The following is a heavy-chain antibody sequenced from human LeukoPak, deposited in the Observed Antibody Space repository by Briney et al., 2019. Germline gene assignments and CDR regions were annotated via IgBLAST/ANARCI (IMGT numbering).Heavy chain of an antibody. CDR1: GYTFTSYD. CDR3: ARRSDWDDAFDI. D-gene: IGHD3/OR15-3a*01. V-gene: IGHV1-8*01. Sequence: ASVKVFCKASGYTFTSYDINWVRQATGQGLEWMGWMNPNSGNTGYAQKFQGRVTMTRNTSISTAYMELSSLRSEDTAVYYCARRSDWDDAFDIWGQGTMVTVSS. J-gene: IGHJ3*02. CDR2: MNPNSGNT.